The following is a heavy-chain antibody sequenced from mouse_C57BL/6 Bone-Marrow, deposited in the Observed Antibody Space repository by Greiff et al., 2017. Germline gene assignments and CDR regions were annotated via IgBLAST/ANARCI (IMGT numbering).Heavy chain of an antibody. CDR1: GFNIKDYY. Sequence: VQLQQSGAELVKPGASVKLSCTASGFNIKDYYMPWVKQRTEQGLEWIGRIDPEDGETKYAPKFQGKATITTDTSSNPAYLQLISLTSEDTAVYYGAFYYGSSYGDYWGQGTTLTVSS. V-gene: IGHV14-2*01. CDR2: IDPEDGET. D-gene: IGHD1-1*01. J-gene: IGHJ2*01. CDR3: AFYYGSSYGDY.